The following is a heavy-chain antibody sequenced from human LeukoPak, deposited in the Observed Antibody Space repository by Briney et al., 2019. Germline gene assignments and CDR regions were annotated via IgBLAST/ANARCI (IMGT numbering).Heavy chain of an antibody. CDR3: ASQSSGGFFEDY. CDR1: GFTFSSYW. CDR2: IKQDGSEK. V-gene: IGHV3-7*01. Sequence: GGSLRLSCAASGFTFSSYWMSWVRQAPGQGLECVANIKQDGSEKYYVDSVKGRFTISRDNAKNSLYLQMNSLRAEDTAVYYCASQSSGGFFEDYWGQGTLVIVSS. J-gene: IGHJ4*02. D-gene: IGHD3-3*01.